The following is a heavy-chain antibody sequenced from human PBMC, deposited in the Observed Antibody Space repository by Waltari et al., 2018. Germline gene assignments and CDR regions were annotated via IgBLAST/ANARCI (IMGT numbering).Heavy chain of an antibody. J-gene: IGHJ3*02. D-gene: IGHD2-2*01. CDR3: GVVPAAMGAFDI. Sequence: QLQLQESGPGLVKPSETLSLTCTVSGGSISSSSYYWGWIRQPPGKGLEWIGIIYYSGSTYYNPALKSGVTISVDTSKNQFSLKLSSVTAADTAVYYCGVVPAAMGAFDIWGQGTMVTVSS. CDR1: GGSISSSSYY. CDR2: IYYSGST. V-gene: IGHV4-39*01.